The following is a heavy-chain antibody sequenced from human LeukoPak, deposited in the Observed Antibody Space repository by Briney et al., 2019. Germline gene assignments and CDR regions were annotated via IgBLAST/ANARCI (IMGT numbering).Heavy chain of an antibody. CDR3: AKDSGTYGSGSFFDY. CDR2: ISGSGDST. D-gene: IGHD3-10*01. J-gene: IGHJ4*02. V-gene: IGHV3-23*01. Sequence: GGSLRLSCAASAFTFSSYAMSWVRQAPGKGLEWVSTISGSGDSTYYADSVKGRFTISRDNSKNTLYLQMNSLRAEDTAVYYCAKDSGTYGSGSFFDYWGQGTLVTVSS. CDR1: AFTFSSYA.